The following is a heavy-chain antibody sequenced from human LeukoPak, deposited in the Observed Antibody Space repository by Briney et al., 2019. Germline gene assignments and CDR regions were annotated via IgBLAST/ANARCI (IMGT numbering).Heavy chain of an antibody. V-gene: IGHV1-46*01. CDR2: INPSGGST. Sequence: ASVKVSCKASGYTFTSYYMHWVRQAPGQGLEWMGLINPSGGSTSYAQQFQGRVTMTRDTSTSTVYMELSSLRSDDTAVYYCARDTGDTYDFWRGYYYYGMDVWGQGTTVTVSS. D-gene: IGHD3-3*01. CDR1: GYTFTSYY. J-gene: IGHJ6*02. CDR3: ARDTGDTYDFWRGYYYYGMDV.